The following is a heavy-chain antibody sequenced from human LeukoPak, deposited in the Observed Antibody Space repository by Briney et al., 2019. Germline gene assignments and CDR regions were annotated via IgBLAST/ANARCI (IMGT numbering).Heavy chain of an antibody. J-gene: IGHJ4*02. CDR1: GDSVSSKNGA. V-gene: IGHV6-1*01. D-gene: IGHD6-19*01. CDR3: ARDFGTTGWHTFDY. Sequence: SQTLSLTCVVSGDSVSSKNGAWNWIRQSPSRGLEWLGRTYYRSKWYNDYAESMEGRMTISQDTSKNQYSLHLNSVTPDDTAVYYGARDFGTTGWHTFDYWGQGTLVTVSS. CDR2: TYYRSKWYN.